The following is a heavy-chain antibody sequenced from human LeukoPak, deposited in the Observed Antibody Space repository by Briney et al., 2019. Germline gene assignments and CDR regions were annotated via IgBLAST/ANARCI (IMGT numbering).Heavy chain of an antibody. D-gene: IGHD3-22*01. V-gene: IGHV1-8*01. CDR2: MNPNSGNT. Sequence: ASVKVSCKASGYTFTSYDINWVRQATGQGLEWMGWMNPNSGNTGYAQKFQGRVTMTRNTSISTAYMELSSLRSEDTAVYYCARGTPYYYDSSGTVDYWGQGTLVTVSS. CDR1: GYTFTSYD. CDR3: ARGTPYYYDSSGTVDY. J-gene: IGHJ4*02.